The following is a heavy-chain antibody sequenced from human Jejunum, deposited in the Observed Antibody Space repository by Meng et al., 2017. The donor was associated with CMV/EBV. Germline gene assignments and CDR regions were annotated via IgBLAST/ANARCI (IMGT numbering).Heavy chain of an antibody. V-gene: IGHV1-2*02. D-gene: IGHD3-10*01. CDR1: EYTITDYD. Sequence: SEYTITDYDVHWVRQAPGQGLEWLGYLNPYTGDTNYAQKFQGRVSMTRDTPTNTAYMELTRLRSDDTALYYCAKDAGSFLDYYFDFWGQGTLVTVSS. CDR3: AKDAGSFLDYYFDF. J-gene: IGHJ4*02. CDR2: LNPYTGDT.